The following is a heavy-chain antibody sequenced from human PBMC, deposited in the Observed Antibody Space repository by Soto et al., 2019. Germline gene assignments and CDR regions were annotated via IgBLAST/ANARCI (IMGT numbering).Heavy chain of an antibody. CDR3: ARSIAASFDWFDP. CDR1: GGSISSYY. D-gene: IGHD6-6*01. J-gene: IGHJ5*02. Sequence: QVQLQESGPGLVKPSETLSLTCTVSGGSISSYYWSWIRQPPGKGLEWIGYIYYSGSTNYNPSLKSRVTISVDTSKNQSSLKLSSVTAADTAVYYCARSIAASFDWFDPWGQGTLVTVSS. CDR2: IYYSGST. V-gene: IGHV4-59*01.